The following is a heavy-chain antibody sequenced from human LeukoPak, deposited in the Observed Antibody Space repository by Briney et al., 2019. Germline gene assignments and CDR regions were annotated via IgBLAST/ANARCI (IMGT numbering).Heavy chain of an antibody. Sequence: SETLSLTCAVSGGSISSSNWWSWVRQPPGKGLEWIGEIYHSGSTNYNPSLKSRVTISVDTSKNQFSLKLSSVTAADTAVYYCARVDSSGYYGYWGQGTLVTVSS. CDR3: ARVDSSGYYGY. V-gene: IGHV4-4*02. CDR1: GGSISSSNW. D-gene: IGHD3-22*01. CDR2: IYHSGST. J-gene: IGHJ4*02.